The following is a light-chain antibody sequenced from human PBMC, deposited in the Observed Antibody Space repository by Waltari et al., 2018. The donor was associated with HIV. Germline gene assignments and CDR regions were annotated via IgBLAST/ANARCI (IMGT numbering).Light chain of an antibody. V-gene: IGKV3-15*01. J-gene: IGKJ1*01. Sequence: EIVMTQSPATLSVSPGERVTLSCMASQSINTNLAWYQQNPGQAPRLHIPDASLRATAIPARFSGSGSGTGFTLTSSSLQSEAVATYYCHQHHRLWTFGQGTKVEIK. CDR1: QSINTN. CDR2: DAS. CDR3: HQHHRLWT.